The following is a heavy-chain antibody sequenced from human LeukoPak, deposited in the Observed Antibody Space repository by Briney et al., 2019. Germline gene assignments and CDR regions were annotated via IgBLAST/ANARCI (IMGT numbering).Heavy chain of an antibody. V-gene: IGHV3-23*01. CDR1: GFTFSSNA. Sequence: GSLRLSCAASGFTFSSNAMSWVRQAPGKGLEWVSAISGSGGSTYYADSVKGRFTISRDNSKNTLYLQMNSLRAEDTAVYYCAKGLLWPPKNFDYWGQGTLVTVSS. J-gene: IGHJ4*02. CDR2: ISGSGGST. CDR3: AKGLLWPPKNFDY. D-gene: IGHD3-10*01.